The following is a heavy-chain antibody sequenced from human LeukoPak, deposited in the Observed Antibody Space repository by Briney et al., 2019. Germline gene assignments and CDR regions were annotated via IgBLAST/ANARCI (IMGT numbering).Heavy chain of an antibody. Sequence: PSETLSLTCTVSGGSISSHYWSWIRQPPGKGLEWIGYIYYSGSTNYNPSLKSRVTISVDTSKNQFSLKLSSVTAADTAVYYCARFAEAGYCSSTSCYYYYYMDVWGKGTTVTVSS. J-gene: IGHJ6*03. CDR1: GGSISSHY. D-gene: IGHD2-2*01. CDR3: ARFAEAGYCSSTSCYYYYYMDV. V-gene: IGHV4-59*11. CDR2: IYYSGST.